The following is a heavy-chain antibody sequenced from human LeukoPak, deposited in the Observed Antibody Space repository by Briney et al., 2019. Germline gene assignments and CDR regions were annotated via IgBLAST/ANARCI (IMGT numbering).Heavy chain of an antibody. CDR2: MNPNSGNT. D-gene: IGHD2-21*02. CDR3: ARGTPNCGGDCYVIDN. CDR1: GYTFTSYD. V-gene: IGHV1-8*01. Sequence: ASVRVSCKASGYTFTSYDINWVRQATGQGLEWMGWMNPNSGNTGYAQKFPGRVTMTRNTSISTAYMELSSLRSEDTAVYYCARGTPNCGGDCYVIDNWGQRTLVTVSS. J-gene: IGHJ4*02.